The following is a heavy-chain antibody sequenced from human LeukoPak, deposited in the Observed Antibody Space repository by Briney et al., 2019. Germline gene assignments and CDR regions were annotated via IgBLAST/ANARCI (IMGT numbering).Heavy chain of an antibody. CDR2: MNPNSGNT. CDR1: GYTFTSYD. CDR3: ARDLGTRGGYYPNWFDP. Sequence: ASVKVSCKASGYTFTSYDINWVRQATGQGLEWMGWMNPNSGNTGYAQKFQGRVTITRNTSISTAYMELNSLRAEDTAVYYCARDLGTRGGYYPNWFDPWGQGTLVTVSS. V-gene: IGHV1-8*03. J-gene: IGHJ5*02. D-gene: IGHD3-22*01.